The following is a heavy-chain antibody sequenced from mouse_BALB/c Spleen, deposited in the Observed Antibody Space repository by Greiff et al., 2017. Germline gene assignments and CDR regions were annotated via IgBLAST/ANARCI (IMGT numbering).Heavy chain of an antibody. D-gene: IGHD1-1*01. CDR2: IYPYNGGT. Sequence: VQLQQSGPELVKPGASVKISCKASGYTFTDYNMHWVKQSHGKSLEWIGYIYPYNGGTGYNQKFKSKATLTVDNSSSTAYMELRSLTSEDSAVYYCARSHYYGSSYVGWYFDVWGAGTTVTVSS. CDR3: ARSHYYGSSYVGWYFDV. CDR1: GYTFTDYN. V-gene: IGHV1S29*02. J-gene: IGHJ1*01.